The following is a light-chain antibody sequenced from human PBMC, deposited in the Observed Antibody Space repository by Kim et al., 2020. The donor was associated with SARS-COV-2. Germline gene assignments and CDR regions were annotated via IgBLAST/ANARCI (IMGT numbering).Light chain of an antibody. CDR2: GAS. J-gene: IGKJ1*01. CDR3: QQYGSSPKT. Sequence: SPGERATRSCRASQSVSSSYLAWYQQKPGQAPRLLIYGASSRATGIPDRFSGSGSGTDFTLIISRLEPEDFAVYYCQQYGSSPKTFGQGTKVDIK. CDR1: QSVSSSY. V-gene: IGKV3-20*01.